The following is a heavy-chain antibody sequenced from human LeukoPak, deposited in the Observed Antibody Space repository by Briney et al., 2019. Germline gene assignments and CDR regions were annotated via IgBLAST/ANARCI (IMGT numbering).Heavy chain of an antibody. CDR3: AKGGVLLWFGESPDAFDI. Sequence: GGSLRLSCAASGFTFSSSAMSWVRQAPGKGLEWVPTISGSGGSTHYADSVKGWFTISRDNSKNTLFLQMNSLRAEDTAVYYCAKGGVLLWFGESPDAFDIWGQGTMVTVSS. CDR1: GFTFSSSA. CDR2: ISGSGGST. V-gene: IGHV3-23*01. D-gene: IGHD3-10*01. J-gene: IGHJ3*02.